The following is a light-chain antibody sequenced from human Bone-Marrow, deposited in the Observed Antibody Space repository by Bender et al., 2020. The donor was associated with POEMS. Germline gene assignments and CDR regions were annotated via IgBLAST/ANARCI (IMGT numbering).Light chain of an antibody. CDR3: SSYTSSSTPV. J-gene: IGLJ2*01. V-gene: IGLV2-18*02. CDR1: SSDVGRYNR. Sequence: QSALTQPPSVSGSPGQSVTISCTGSSSDVGRYNRVSWYQQPPGTAPKLIIYEVRDRPSGVPDRFSGSKSGNTASLTISGLQAEDEADYYCSSYTSSSTPVFGGGTKLTVL. CDR2: EVR.